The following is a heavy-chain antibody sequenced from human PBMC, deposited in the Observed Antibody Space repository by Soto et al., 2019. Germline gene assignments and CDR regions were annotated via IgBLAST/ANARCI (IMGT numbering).Heavy chain of an antibody. D-gene: IGHD6-13*01. CDR2: IVPMFGTT. V-gene: IGHV1-69*01. CDR3: ARDLADVHLWDAFDV. J-gene: IGHJ3*01. CDR1: GDTFNSYG. Sequence: QVQLVQSGPELKKPGSSVKVSCKAPGDTFNSYGISWVRQAPGQGLEWMGGIVPMFGTTNLALKFEDRVTITADELTTTVYMEIRGLTSEDTAIYYCARDLADVHLWDAFDVWGHGTRVTVSS.